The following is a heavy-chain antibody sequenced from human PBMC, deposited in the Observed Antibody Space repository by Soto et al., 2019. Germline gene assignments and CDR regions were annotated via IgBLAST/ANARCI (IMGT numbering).Heavy chain of an antibody. Sequence: PGESLKISCKGSGYKFTSYWISWVRQMPGKGLEGRGRIDPGDSYPSYSPSFQGHVTISADTSISTAYLQWSSLKASDTAIYYCAGQRLGLRGDYYYGLDVWGQGTTVTVSS. J-gene: IGHJ6*02. CDR2: IDPGDSYP. V-gene: IGHV5-10-1*01. CDR3: AGQRLGLRGDYYYGLDV. CDR1: GYKFTSYW. D-gene: IGHD2-15*01.